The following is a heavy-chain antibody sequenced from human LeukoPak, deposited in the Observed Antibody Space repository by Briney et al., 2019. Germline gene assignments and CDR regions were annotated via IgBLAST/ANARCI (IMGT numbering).Heavy chain of an antibody. Sequence: GASVKVSRKVSGYTLTELSMHWVRQAPGKGLEWMGGFDPEDGETIYAQRFQGRVTMTEDTSTDTAYMELSSLRSEDTAVYYCATDTAGSTGFDYWGQGTLVTVSS. J-gene: IGHJ4*02. CDR1: GYTLTELS. V-gene: IGHV1-24*01. D-gene: IGHD1-7*01. CDR3: ATDTAGSTGFDY. CDR2: FDPEDGET.